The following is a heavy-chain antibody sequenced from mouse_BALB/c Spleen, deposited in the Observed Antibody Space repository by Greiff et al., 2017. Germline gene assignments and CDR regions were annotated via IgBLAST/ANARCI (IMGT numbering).Heavy chain of an antibody. Sequence: QVQLKQSGAELMKPGASVKISCKATGYTFSSYWIEWVKQRPGHGLEWIGEILPGIGSTNYNEKIKGKATITADTTSNTAYMTLSSLTSEDSAVYYCARYSMITRSWFAYWGQGTLVTVSA. J-gene: IGHJ3*01. CDR2: ILPGIGST. D-gene: IGHD2-4*01. V-gene: IGHV1-9*01. CDR3: ARYSMITRSWFAY. CDR1: GYTFSSYW.